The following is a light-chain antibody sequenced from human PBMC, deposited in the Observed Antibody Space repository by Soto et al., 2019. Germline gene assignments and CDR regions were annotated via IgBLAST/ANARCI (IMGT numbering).Light chain of an antibody. CDR2: GNT. CDR1: SSNIGAGYD. V-gene: IGLV1-40*01. CDR3: QSYDSSLTITVV. J-gene: IGLJ2*01. Sequence: QSVLTQPPSVSGAPGQSVTISCTGSSSNIGAGYDVHWYQQLPGTAPKLLIYGNTNRPSGVPDRFSGSKSGTSASLAITGLQTEDEADYYCQSYDSSLTITVVFGRGTQLTVL.